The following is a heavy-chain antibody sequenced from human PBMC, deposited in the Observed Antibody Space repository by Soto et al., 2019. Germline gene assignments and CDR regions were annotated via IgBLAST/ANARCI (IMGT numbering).Heavy chain of an antibody. D-gene: IGHD3-22*01. CDR1: GYTFTSYD. CDR2: MNPNSGNT. V-gene: IGHV1-8*01. CDR3: ARQSYDSSGYLADY. Sequence: GASVKVSCKASGYTFTSYDINWVRQATGQGLEWMGWMNPNSGNTGYAQKFQGRVIMTRNTSISTAYMELSSLRSEDTAVYYCARQSYDSSGYLADYWGQGTLVTVSS. J-gene: IGHJ4*02.